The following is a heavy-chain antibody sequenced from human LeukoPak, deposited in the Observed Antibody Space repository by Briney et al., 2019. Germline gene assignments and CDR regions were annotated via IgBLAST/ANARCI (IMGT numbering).Heavy chain of an antibody. J-gene: IGHJ1*01. Sequence: GGSLRLSCAASGFTFSGSATHWVRQAPGKGLEWVGRVRSKAKSYATAYAASVKGRFTISRDDSKNTAYLQMNSLKTEDTAVYYCAVAGQGYFQHWGQGTLVTVSS. CDR2: VRSKAKSYAT. CDR3: AVAGQGYFQH. CDR1: GFTFSGSA. V-gene: IGHV3-73*01. D-gene: IGHD6-19*01.